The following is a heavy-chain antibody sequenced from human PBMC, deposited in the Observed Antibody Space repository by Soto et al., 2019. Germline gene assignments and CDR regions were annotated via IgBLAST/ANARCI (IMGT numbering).Heavy chain of an antibody. CDR1: GGSISTYW. CDR3: ARSRGSTRSFDS. D-gene: IGHD2-15*01. J-gene: IGHJ4*02. CDR2: IYYSGST. Sequence: PSETLSLTCTVSGGSISTYWWSWIRQPPRKGLEGRGDIYYSGSTNYNPSLKSRVTISVDTSKNHFSLKLTSVSAADTAVYYCARSRGSTRSFDSWGQGTLVTVSS. V-gene: IGHV4-59*01.